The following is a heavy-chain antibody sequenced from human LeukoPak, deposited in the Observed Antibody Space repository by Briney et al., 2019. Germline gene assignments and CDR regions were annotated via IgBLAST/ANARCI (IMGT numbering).Heavy chain of an antibody. Sequence: NPSETLSLTCTVSGGSISSSSYYWGWIRQPPGKGLEWIGSIYYSGSTYYNPSLKSRVTISVDTSKNQFSLKLSSVTAADTAVYYCARDQGPHIMITFGGVNGIDYWGQRTLVTVSS. D-gene: IGHD3-16*01. V-gene: IGHV4-39*07. CDR1: GGSISSSSYY. J-gene: IGHJ4*02. CDR2: IYYSGST. CDR3: ARDQGPHIMITFGGVNGIDY.